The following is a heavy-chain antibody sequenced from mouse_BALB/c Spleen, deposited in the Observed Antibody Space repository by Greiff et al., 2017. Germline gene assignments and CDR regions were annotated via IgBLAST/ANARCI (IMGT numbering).Heavy chain of an antibody. D-gene: IGHD1-1*01. Sequence: EVQLQQSGPELVKPGASVKMSCKASGYTFTSYVMHWVKQKPGQGLEWVGYINPYNDGTKYNEKFKGKATLTSDKSSSTAYMELSSLTSEDSAVYYCARSEFITTVVAIDYWGQGTTLTVSS. CDR1: GYTFTSYV. V-gene: IGHV1-14*01. CDR2: INPYNDGT. CDR3: ARSEFITTVVAIDY. J-gene: IGHJ2*01.